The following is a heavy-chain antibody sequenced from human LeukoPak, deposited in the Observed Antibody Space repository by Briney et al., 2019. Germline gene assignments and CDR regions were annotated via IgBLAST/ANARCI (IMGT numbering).Heavy chain of an antibody. CDR3: ARTIHYGDLDY. CDR2: ISWNSGSI. V-gene: IGHV3-9*01. D-gene: IGHD4-17*01. J-gene: IGHJ4*02. Sequence: PGGSLGLSCAASGFTFDDYAMHWVRQAPGKGLEWVSGISWNSGSIGYADSVKGRFTISRDNAKNSLYLQMNSLRAEDTAVYYCARTIHYGDLDYWGQGTLVTVSS. CDR1: GFTFDDYA.